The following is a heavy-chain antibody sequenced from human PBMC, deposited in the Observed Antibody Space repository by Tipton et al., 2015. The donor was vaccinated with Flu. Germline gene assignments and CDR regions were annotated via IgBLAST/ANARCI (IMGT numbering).Heavy chain of an antibody. J-gene: IGHJ5*01. D-gene: IGHD4-11*01. CDR2: IYSSGST. Sequence: TLSLTCNVSGGSISSSSDYWGWIRQPPGKGLEWIGAIYSSGSTYFNPSLRSRVTISVDTSKNQFSLRLSSVTAADTAVYYCARRDYSNHVSEPKSWFDSWGQGTLVTVSS. CDR3: ARRDYSNHVSEPKSWFDS. V-gene: IGHV4-39*01. CDR1: GGSISSSSDY.